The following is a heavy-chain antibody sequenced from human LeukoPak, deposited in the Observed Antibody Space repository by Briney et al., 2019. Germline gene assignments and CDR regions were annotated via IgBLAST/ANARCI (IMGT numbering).Heavy chain of an antibody. CDR2: ISISGSKT. CDR1: EFDFSSHA. CDR3: ANGIRPNDY. Sequence: GGSLRLSCAASEFDFSSHAMTWVRQAPGEGLEWVSAISISGSKTYYADSVKGRFTISRDNSKNTLYLQMNSLRAEDTAVYYCANGIRPNDYWGQGTQVTVSS. D-gene: IGHD1-1*01. V-gene: IGHV3-23*01. J-gene: IGHJ4*02.